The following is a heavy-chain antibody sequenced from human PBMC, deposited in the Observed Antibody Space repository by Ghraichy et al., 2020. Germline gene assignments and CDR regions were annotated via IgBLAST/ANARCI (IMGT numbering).Heavy chain of an antibody. J-gene: IGHJ4*02. V-gene: IGHV1-69*13. D-gene: IGHD6-19*01. CDR1: GGTFSSYA. Sequence: SVKVSCKASGGTFSSYAISWVRQAPGQGLEWMGGIIPIFGTANYAQKFQGRVTITADESTSTAYMELSSLRSEDTAVYYCARAQSPWLGNDYWGQGTLVTVSS. CDR3: ARAQSPWLGNDY. CDR2: IIPIFGTA.